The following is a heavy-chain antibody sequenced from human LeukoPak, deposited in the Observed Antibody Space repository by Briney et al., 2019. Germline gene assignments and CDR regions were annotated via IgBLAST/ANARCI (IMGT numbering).Heavy chain of an antibody. CDR1: GYSFINYG. V-gene: IGHV1-18*01. CDR3: ARVGVVRGVIRVDWFDP. J-gene: IGHJ5*02. Sequence: PRASVKVSCKASGYSFINYGITWVRQAPGQGLEWMGWISGYNGNTNYVQKLQGRVTMTTDTSTNKDYMELRSLISDDTAGYYCARVGVVRGVIRVDWFDPWGQGTLVTVSS. D-gene: IGHD3-10*01. CDR2: ISGYNGNT.